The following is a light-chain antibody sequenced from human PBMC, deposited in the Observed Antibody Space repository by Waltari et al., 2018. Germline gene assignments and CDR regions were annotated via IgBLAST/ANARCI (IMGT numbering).Light chain of an antibody. CDR2: GAS. V-gene: IGKV1-9*01. CDR3: QQLNLYPFT. Sequence: IQLTQSPSSLSASVGDRVTITCRASQGISSNLAWYQQKSGKAPKLLIYGASTLQSGGPSRFSGSGSGTDFTLTISSLQPEDFATYYCQQLNLYPFTFGPGTKVDIK. J-gene: IGKJ3*01. CDR1: QGISSN.